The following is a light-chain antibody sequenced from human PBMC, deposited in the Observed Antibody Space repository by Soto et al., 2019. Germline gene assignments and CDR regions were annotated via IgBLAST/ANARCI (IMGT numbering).Light chain of an antibody. V-gene: IGKV1-8*01. CDR2: AAS. J-gene: IGKJ1*01. CDR1: QNIRSN. CDR3: QHYYSYPPT. Sequence: AIRMTQSPASLSASTGDRVTITCRASQNIRSNLAWYQQKPGKAPKLLIYAASTLESGVPSRFSGSGSGTDFALTISWLQSEDFATYYCQHYYSYPPTFGQGTKVEFK.